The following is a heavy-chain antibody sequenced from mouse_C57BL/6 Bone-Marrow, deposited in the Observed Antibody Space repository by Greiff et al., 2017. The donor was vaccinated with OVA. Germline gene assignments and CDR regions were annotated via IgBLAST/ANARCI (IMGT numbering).Heavy chain of an antibody. J-gene: IGHJ3*01. D-gene: IGHD2-4*01. V-gene: IGHV14-4*01. CDR3: TTFDYDVGLAY. CDR1: GFNIKDDY. Sequence: VQLQQSGAELVRPGASVKLSCTASGFNIKDDYMHWVKQRPEQGLELIGWIDPENGDTEYASKFQGKATITADTSSNTAYLQLSSLTSEDTAVYYCTTFDYDVGLAYWGQGTLVTVSA. CDR2: IDPENGDT.